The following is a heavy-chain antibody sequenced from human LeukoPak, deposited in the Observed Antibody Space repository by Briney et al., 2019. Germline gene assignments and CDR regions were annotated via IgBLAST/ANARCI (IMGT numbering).Heavy chain of an antibody. CDR2: INWNSDSI. Sequence: GGSLRLSCAVSGFTFDDYAMHWVRQVPGKGLEWVSGINWNSDSIGYADSVKGRFTISRDNAKNSLYLQMNSLRAEDTAVYYCAREWLRRRFDPWGQGTLVTVSS. J-gene: IGHJ5*02. CDR3: AREWLRRRFDP. CDR1: GFTFDDYA. V-gene: IGHV3-9*01. D-gene: IGHD5-12*01.